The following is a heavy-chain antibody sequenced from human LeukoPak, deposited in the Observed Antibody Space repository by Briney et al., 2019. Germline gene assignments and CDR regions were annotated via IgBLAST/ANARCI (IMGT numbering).Heavy chain of an antibody. V-gene: IGHV5-51*01. Sequence: GESLKISCKGSGYSFTSYWIGWVRQMPGKDLEWMGIIYPGDSDTRYSPSFQGQVTISADKSISTAYLQWSSLKASDTAMYYCARLGLAPSDIVVVPAAHYYYYMDVWGKGTTVTISS. CDR3: ARLGLAPSDIVVVPAAHYYYYMDV. CDR2: IYPGDSDT. J-gene: IGHJ6*03. D-gene: IGHD2-2*01. CDR1: GYSFTSYW.